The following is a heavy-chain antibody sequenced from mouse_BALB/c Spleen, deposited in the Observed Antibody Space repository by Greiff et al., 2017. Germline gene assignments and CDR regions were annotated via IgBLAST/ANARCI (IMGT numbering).Heavy chain of an antibody. CDR2: INPSNGGT. V-gene: IGHV1S81*02. J-gene: IGHJ3*01. CDR1: GYTFTSYY. CDR3: TRRGSVDAWFAY. Sequence: QVQLQQPGAELVKPGASVKLSCKASGYTFTSYYMYWVKQRPGQGLEWIGGINPSNGGTNYNEKFKSKATLTVDKSSSTAYMQLSSLTSEDSAVYYCTRRGSVDAWFAYWGQGTLVTVSA.